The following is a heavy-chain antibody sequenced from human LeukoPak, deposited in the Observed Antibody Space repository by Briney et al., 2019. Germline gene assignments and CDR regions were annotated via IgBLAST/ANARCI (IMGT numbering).Heavy chain of an antibody. V-gene: IGHV4-59*01. CDR1: GGSISSYY. Sequence: SETLSLTCTVSGGSISSYYWSWIRQPPGKGLEWIGYIYYSGSTNYNPSLKSRVTISVDTSKNQFSLKLSSVTAADTAIYYCARVDPEGYSDYWGQGTLVAVSA. CDR3: ARVDPEGYSDY. J-gene: IGHJ4*02. CDR2: IYYSGST. D-gene: IGHD3-22*01.